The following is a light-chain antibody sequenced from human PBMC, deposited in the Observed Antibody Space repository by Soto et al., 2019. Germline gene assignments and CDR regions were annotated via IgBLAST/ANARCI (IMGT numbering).Light chain of an antibody. CDR3: QQVDTYPMT. J-gene: IGKJ4*01. V-gene: IGKV1-9*01. CDR2: GAF. CDR1: QDITKY. Sequence: DIRLTQSPSFLSASAGDRVTITCRASQDITKYVAWFQQKPGRAPKLLIYGAFTLQRGVPSRFSGRGSGTEFTLTISSLQPEDFATYYCQQVDTYPMTFGGGTKVEIK.